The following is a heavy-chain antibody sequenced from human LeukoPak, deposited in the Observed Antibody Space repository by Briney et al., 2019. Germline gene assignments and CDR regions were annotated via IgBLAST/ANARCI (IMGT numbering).Heavy chain of an antibody. CDR1: GFTFSSYE. D-gene: IGHD2-21*01. J-gene: IGHJ6*03. Sequence: GGSLRLSCAASGFTFSSYEMNWVRQAPGKGLEWVSYISSSGSTIYYADSVKGRFTISRDNAKNSLYLQMNSLRAEDTAVYYCARAPGLLTYYYYYYMDVWGKGTTVTISS. CDR2: ISSSGSTI. CDR3: ARAPGLLTYYYYYYMDV. V-gene: IGHV3-48*03.